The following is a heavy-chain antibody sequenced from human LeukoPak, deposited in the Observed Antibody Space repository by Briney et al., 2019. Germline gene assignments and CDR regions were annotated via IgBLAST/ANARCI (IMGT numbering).Heavy chain of an antibody. D-gene: IGHD3-22*01. Sequence: PGGSLTHSCAASGFTFSKAWMSWVRQAPGKGLEWVGRIKSKTDGGTTDYAAPVKGRFTISREDSQNTLYLQMNSLKTEDTAVYYCSYFYDSSGYPQFDYWGQGTLVTVSS. CDR2: IKSKTDGGTT. J-gene: IGHJ4*02. V-gene: IGHV3-15*01. CDR1: GFTFSKAW. CDR3: SYFYDSSGYPQFDY.